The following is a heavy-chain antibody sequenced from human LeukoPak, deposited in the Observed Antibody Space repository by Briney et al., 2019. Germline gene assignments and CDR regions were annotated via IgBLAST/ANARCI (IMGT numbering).Heavy chain of an antibody. D-gene: IGHD6-19*01. V-gene: IGHV3-30*03. CDR1: GFTFITYA. CDR3: ARDGQQWLVHYLDY. Sequence: QTGGSLRLSCAASGFTFITYAMRWVRQAPGKGLEWVAVISYDGTNKYYADSVKGRFTISRDRSKNTVYLQMNSLRAEDTAVYYCARDGQQWLVHYLDYWGQGTLVTVSS. CDR2: ISYDGTNK. J-gene: IGHJ4*02.